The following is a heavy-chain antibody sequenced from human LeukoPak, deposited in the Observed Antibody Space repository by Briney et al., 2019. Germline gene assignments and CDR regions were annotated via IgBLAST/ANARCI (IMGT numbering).Heavy chain of an antibody. D-gene: IGHD3-16*01. Sequence: GGSLRLSCAVSGFTAGYNYMSWVRQAPGKGLEWVSVIYRGDTYYADSVKGRFIVSRDDSTNTLYLQMNSLTGADSAVYYCVRDGRGIAGGSGHWGRGTLVTVSS. CDR1: GFTAGYNY. CDR2: IYRGDT. J-gene: IGHJ1*01. CDR3: VRDGRGIAGGSGH. V-gene: IGHV3-53*01.